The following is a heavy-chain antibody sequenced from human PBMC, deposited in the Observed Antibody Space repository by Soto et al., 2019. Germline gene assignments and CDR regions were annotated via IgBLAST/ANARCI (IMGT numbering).Heavy chain of an antibody. Sequence: PGGSLRLSCAASGFTFSSYAMSWFREAPGKGLEWVSAISGSGGSTYYADSVKGRFTISRDNSKNTLYLQMNSLRAEDTAVYYCAKALIRAGYFQHWGQGTLVTVSS. V-gene: IGHV3-23*01. CDR2: ISGSGGST. CDR1: GFTFSSYA. D-gene: IGHD3-22*01. J-gene: IGHJ1*01. CDR3: AKALIRAGYFQH.